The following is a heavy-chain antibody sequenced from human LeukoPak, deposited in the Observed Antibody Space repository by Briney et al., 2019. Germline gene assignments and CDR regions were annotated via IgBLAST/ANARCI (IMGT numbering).Heavy chain of an antibody. CDR1: GYTFTGYY. CDR3: ARDLNYDRDY. Sequence: ASVKVSCKASGYTFTGYYMHWVRQAPGQGLEWMGWINPNHGDTNYAQKFQDRVSMTRDTSISTAYMELSRLRSDDTAVYYCARDLNYDRDYWGQGTLVTVSS. CDR2: INPNHGDT. D-gene: IGHD3-22*01. J-gene: IGHJ4*02. V-gene: IGHV1-2*02.